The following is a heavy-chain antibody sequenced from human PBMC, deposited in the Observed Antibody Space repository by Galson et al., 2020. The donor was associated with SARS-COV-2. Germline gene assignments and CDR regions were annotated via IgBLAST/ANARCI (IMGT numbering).Heavy chain of an antibody. CDR2: ISSSSSYI. J-gene: IGHJ6*02. CDR3: ARQKVVAAIYYYGMDV. Sequence: GGSLRLSCAASGFTFSSYSMNWVLQAPGKGLEWVSSISSSSSYIYYADSVKGRFTISRDNAKNSLYLQMNSLRAEDTAVYYCARQKVVAAIYYYGMDVWGQGTTVTVSS. D-gene: IGHD2-15*01. CDR1: GFTFSSYS. V-gene: IGHV3-21*01.